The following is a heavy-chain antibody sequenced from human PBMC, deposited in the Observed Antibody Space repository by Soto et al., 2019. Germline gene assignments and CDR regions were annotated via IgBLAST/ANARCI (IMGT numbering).Heavy chain of an antibody. CDR1: GFNFNVYG. Sequence: QVQLVESGGGVVQSGRSLRLSCAASGFNFNVYGMHWVRQTPGKGLEWVAVIRHDGSNIHYGDSVKGRFTISRDNSENTVYLEMNGLGAEDTAVYYCVRDGVGATTFFGYFDYWGQGTLVPVSS. D-gene: IGHD1-26*01. J-gene: IGHJ4*02. V-gene: IGHV3-33*01. CDR3: VRDGVGATTFFGYFDY. CDR2: IRHDGSNI.